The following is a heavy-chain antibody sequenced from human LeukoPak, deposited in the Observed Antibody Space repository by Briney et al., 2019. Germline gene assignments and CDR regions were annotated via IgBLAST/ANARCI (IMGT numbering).Heavy chain of an antibody. CDR1: GYTFTSNY. CDR2: FTPSGSIT. Sequence: ASVKVSCKASGYTFTSNYIHWVRQGPGQGLEWMGIFTPSGSITNYAQKFQGRVTMTRDMSTSTAYMELSSLRSEDTAVYYCATEPYAVATPYFDYWGQGTLVTVSS. D-gene: IGHD5-12*01. V-gene: IGHV1-46*01. J-gene: IGHJ4*02. CDR3: ATEPYAVATPYFDY.